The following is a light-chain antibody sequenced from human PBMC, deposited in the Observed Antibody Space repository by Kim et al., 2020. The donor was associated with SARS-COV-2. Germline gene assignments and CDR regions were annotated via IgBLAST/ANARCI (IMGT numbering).Light chain of an antibody. V-gene: IGKV3-11*01. CDR3: QQRANWL. J-gene: IGKJ2*01. Sequence: EIVLTQSPATLSLSPGERATLSCRASQTVRTSFAWYQQKPGQAPRLLIYDTSNGATGIPAKFSGSVSGTDFTLTISSLEPADSAVYYCQQRANWLFGQGTKREI. CDR2: DTS. CDR1: QTVRTS.